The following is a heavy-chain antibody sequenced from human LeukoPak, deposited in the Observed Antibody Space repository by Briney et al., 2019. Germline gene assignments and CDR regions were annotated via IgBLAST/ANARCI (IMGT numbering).Heavy chain of an antibody. D-gene: IGHD3-22*01. CDR3: ARDDDSSGYGWFDP. V-gene: IGHV1-69*13. Sequence: SVKVSCKASGGTFSSYAISWVRQAPGQGLEWMGGIIPIFGTANYAQKFQGRVTITADESTSAAYMELSSLRSEDTAVYYCARDDDSSGYGWFDPWGQGTLVTVSS. CDR2: IIPIFGTA. CDR1: GGTFSSYA. J-gene: IGHJ5*02.